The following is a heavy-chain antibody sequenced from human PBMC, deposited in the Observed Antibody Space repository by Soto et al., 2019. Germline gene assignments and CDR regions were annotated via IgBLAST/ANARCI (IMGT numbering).Heavy chain of an antibody. Sequence: GGSLRLSCAASGFTFSSYDMHWVRQATGKGLEWVSAIGTAGDTYYPGSVKGRFTISRENAKNSLYLQMNSLRAGDTAVYYCARGIYYDFWSGYSHAGAFDIWGQGTMVTVSS. V-gene: IGHV3-13*01. J-gene: IGHJ3*02. CDR2: IGTAGDT. CDR3: ARGIYYDFWSGYSHAGAFDI. CDR1: GFTFSSYD. D-gene: IGHD3-3*01.